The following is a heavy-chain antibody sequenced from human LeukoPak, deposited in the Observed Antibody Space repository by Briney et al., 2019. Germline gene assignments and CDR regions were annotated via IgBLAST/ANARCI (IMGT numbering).Heavy chain of an antibody. V-gene: IGHV3-23*01. CDR3: AKTDRCYSRWPNWYFDL. Sequence: GGSLRLSCAASGFTFSSYAMSWVRQTPGRGLEWVSGLAASGYSTYYADSVKGRFSISRDNSKNTLYLQMNRLRADDTAVYHCAKTDRCYSRWPNWYFDLWGRGTLVTVSS. CDR1: GFTFSSYA. D-gene: IGHD6-13*01. J-gene: IGHJ2*01. CDR2: LAASGYST.